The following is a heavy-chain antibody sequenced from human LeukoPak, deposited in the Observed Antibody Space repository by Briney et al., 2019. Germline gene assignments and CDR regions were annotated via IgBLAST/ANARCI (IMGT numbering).Heavy chain of an antibody. J-gene: IGHJ3*02. CDR3: VRARGYYDSSGYLSVTFDI. V-gene: IGHV3-21*01. CDR1: GFTFSSYS. D-gene: IGHD3-22*01. CDR2: ISSSSSYI. Sequence: GRSLRLSCAASGFTFSSYSMNWVRQAPGKGLEWVSSISSSSSYIYYADSVKGRFTISRDNAKNSLYLQMNSLRAEDTAVYYCVRARGYYDSSGYLSVTFDIWGQGTMVTVSS.